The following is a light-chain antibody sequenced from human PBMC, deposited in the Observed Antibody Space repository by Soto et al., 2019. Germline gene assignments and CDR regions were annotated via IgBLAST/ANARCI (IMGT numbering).Light chain of an antibody. V-gene: IGKV3-15*01. CDR2: RTS. J-gene: IGKJ4*01. Sequence: EVVMTQSPATLSVSPGEGVTLSCRASQGIGDNLAWYQQKPGQSPRLIMFRTSTRATGVPARFSGSGSGTEFNITISSLQSEDFAVYYCQQYNNWPRATFGGGTKVDIK. CDR3: QQYNNWPRAT. CDR1: QGIGDN.